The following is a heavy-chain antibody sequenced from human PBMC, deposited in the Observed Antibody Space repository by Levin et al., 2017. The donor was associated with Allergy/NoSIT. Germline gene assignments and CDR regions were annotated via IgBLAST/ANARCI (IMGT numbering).Heavy chain of an antibody. Sequence: SETLSLTCAVYGGSFSGYYWSWIRQPPGKGLEWIGEINHSGSTNYNPSLKSRVTISVDTSKNQFSLKLSSVTAADTAVYYCARGDLEWWYHYWGQGTLVTVSS. J-gene: IGHJ4*02. D-gene: IGHD2-15*01. CDR2: INHSGST. CDR3: ARGDLEWWYHY. CDR1: GGSFSGYY. V-gene: IGHV4-34*01.